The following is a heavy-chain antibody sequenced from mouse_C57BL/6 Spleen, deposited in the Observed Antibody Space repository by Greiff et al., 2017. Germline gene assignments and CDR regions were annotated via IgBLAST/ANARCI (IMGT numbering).Heavy chain of an antibody. CDR3: ARGGGSSPYFDY. J-gene: IGHJ2*01. CDR1: GYAFTNYL. CDR2: INPGSGGT. Sequence: QVQLQQSGAELVRPGTSVKVSCKASGYAFTNYLIEWVKQRPGQGLEWIGVINPGSGGTNYNEKFKGKATLTADKSSSTAYMQLSSLTSEDSAVYFCARGGGSSPYFDYWGQGTTLTVSS. V-gene: IGHV1-54*01. D-gene: IGHD1-1*01.